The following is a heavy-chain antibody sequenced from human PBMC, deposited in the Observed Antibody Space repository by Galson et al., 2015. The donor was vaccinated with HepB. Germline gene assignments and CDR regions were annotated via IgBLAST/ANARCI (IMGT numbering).Heavy chain of an antibody. D-gene: IGHD6-19*01. CDR2: TYYRSKWYN. V-gene: IGHV6-1*01. CDR3: ARDRTVAGTGVDY. CDR1: GDSVSSNSAA. Sequence: CAISGDSVSSNSAAWNWIRQSPSRGLEWLGRTYYRSKWYNDYAVSVKSRITVNPDASKNQFSLQLNSVTPEDTAVYYCARDRTVAGTGVDYWGQGTLVTVSS. J-gene: IGHJ4*02.